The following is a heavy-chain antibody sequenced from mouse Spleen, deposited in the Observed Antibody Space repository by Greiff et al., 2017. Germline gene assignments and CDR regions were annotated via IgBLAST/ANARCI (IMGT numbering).Heavy chain of an antibody. CDR3: TNMDY. CDR2: ISSGGSYT. CDR1: GFTFSSYG. J-gene: IGHJ4*01. V-gene: IGHV5-6*01. D-gene: IGHD1-3*01. Sequence: EVKLMESGGDLVKPGGSLKLSCAASGFTFSSYGMSWVRQTPDKRLEWVATISSGGSYTYYPDSVKGRFTISRDNAKNTLYLQMSSLKSEDTAMYYCTNMDYWGQGTSVTVSS.